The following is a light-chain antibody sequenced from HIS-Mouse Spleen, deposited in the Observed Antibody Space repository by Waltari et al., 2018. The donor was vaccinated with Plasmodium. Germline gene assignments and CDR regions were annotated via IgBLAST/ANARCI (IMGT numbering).Light chain of an antibody. CDR2: QDS. Sequence: SYELTQPPSVSVSPGKTASITCSGDKLGDKYACWYQQKPGQSPVLVIYQDSKWPSGIPERFSGSNSGNTATLTISGTQAMDEADYYCQAWDSSTVVFGGGTKLTVL. V-gene: IGLV3-1*01. J-gene: IGLJ2*01. CDR1: KLGDKY. CDR3: QAWDSSTVV.